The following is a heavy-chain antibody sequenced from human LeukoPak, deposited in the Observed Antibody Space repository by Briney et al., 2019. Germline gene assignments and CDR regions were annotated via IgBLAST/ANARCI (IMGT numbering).Heavy chain of an antibody. D-gene: IGHD3-10*01. Sequence: SETLSPTCTVSGGSISSYYWNWIRQPAGKGLEWIGRISSRGNTNYNPSLKSRLTMSVDTSKNQFSLKLTSVTAADTAVYYCARDGGDGWFDPWGQGSLVTVSS. CDR2: ISSRGNT. CDR3: ARDGGDGWFDP. V-gene: IGHV4-4*07. CDR1: GGSISSYY. J-gene: IGHJ5*02.